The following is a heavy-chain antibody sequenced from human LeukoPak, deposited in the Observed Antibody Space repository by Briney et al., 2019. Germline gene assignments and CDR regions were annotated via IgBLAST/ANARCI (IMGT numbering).Heavy chain of an antibody. CDR3: AREIPYYDILTGYYIGRYFDY. J-gene: IGHJ4*02. D-gene: IGHD3-9*01. V-gene: IGHV4-38-2*02. Sequence: SETLSLTCTVSGYSISSGYYWGWIRQPPGKGLEWIGSIYYSGSTNYNPSLKSRVTISVDTSKNQFSLKLSSVTAADTAVYYCAREIPYYDILTGYYIGRYFDYWGQGTLVTVSS. CDR1: GYSISSGYY. CDR2: IYYSGST.